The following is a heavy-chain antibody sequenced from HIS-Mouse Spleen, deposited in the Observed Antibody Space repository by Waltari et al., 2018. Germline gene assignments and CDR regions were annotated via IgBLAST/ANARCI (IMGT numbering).Heavy chain of an antibody. D-gene: IGHD6-13*01. Sequence: QLQLQESGPGLVKPSETLSLTSTVSVGSITSRSYYWGWIRQPPGKGLEWIGSIYYSGSTYYNPSLKSRVTISVDTSKNQFSLKLSSVTAADTAVYYCAREIPYSSSWYDWYFDLWGRGTLVTVSS. J-gene: IGHJ2*01. CDR3: AREIPYSSSWYDWYFDL. V-gene: IGHV4-39*07. CDR1: VGSITSRSYY. CDR2: IYYSGST.